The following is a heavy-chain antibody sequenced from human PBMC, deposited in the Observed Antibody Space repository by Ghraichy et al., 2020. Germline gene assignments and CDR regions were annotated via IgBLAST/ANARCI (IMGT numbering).Heavy chain of an antibody. CDR2: IYYSGSN. V-gene: IGHV4-59*01. CDR1: GGSISNYY. D-gene: IGHD1-26*01. Sequence: SETLSLTCTVSGGSISNYYWSWIRRPPGKGLEWIGYIYYSGSNNYNPSLKSRVTVSVDTSKNQFSLKLYSVTAADTALYYCARVAPTQRGAWYFDLWGRGTLVTVSS. J-gene: IGHJ2*01. CDR3: ARVAPTQRGAWYFDL.